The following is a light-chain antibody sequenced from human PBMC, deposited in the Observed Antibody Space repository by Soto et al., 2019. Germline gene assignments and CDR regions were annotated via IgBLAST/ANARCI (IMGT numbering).Light chain of an antibody. Sequence: DIQMTQSPSTLSASVGDGVTITCRASQSISTWLAWYQQKAGKAPNLLIYKASTLETGVPSRFSGSASGTEFTLTISSLQPDDFATYYCQQHANYPITFGGGTKVEI. CDR3: QQHANYPIT. J-gene: IGKJ4*01. CDR2: KAS. CDR1: QSISTW. V-gene: IGKV1-5*03.